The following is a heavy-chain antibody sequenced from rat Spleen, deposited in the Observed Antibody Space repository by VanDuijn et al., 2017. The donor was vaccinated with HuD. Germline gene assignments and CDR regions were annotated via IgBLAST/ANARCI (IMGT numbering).Heavy chain of an antibody. V-gene: IGHV4-2*01. J-gene: IGHJ2*01. CDR1: GFNFNDYW. Sequence: EVKLVESGGGLVQPGRSLKLSCAASGFNFNDYWMGWVRQAPGQGLEWIGEINQDSSTIKFIPSVKDRFTISRDNAQNTLYLQMNKLESDDTAIYYCVREEAGVDYWGQGVMVTVSS. CDR3: VREEAGVDY. CDR2: INQDSSTI. D-gene: IGHD1-11*01.